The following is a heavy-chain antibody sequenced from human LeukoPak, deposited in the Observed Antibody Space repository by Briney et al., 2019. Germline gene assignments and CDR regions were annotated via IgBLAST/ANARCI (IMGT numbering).Heavy chain of an antibody. V-gene: IGHV3-7*01. CDR1: GFTFSNSW. D-gene: IGHD4-11*01. Sequence: GGSLRLSCTGSGFTFSNSWMGWVRQAPGKGLEWVANVQHIGGETYYVDSVKGRFTISRDNAKNSVYLQMNSLGADDTAVYYCATYSILNAREFRYWGQGTLVTVSS. J-gene: IGHJ1*01. CDR3: ATYSILNAREFRY. CDR2: VQHIGGET.